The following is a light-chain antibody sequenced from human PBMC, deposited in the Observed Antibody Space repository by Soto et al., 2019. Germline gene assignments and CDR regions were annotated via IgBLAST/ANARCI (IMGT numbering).Light chain of an antibody. CDR1: SSNIGSHV. J-gene: IGLJ3*02. Sequence: QAVVTQPPSASGTPGQRVTISCSGSSSNIGSHVVYWYQQLAGTAPKLLMYNNNQRPSGVPDRFSGSKSGNSASLAISGLQSEDEADYYCAVWDDSLDGWVFGGGTKVTVL. V-gene: IGLV1-44*01. CDR3: AVWDDSLDGWV. CDR2: NNN.